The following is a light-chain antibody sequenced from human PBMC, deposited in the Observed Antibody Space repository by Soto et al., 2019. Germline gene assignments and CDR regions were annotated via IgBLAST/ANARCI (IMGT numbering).Light chain of an antibody. Sequence: DIVITQSRLSLPVTPGEPASISCRSSQSLLHRNGDNYLDWYLQKPGQSPQLLIYLGSNRASGVPDRFSGIGSGTDFTLKISRVEAEDVGVYYCMQALQTPITLGQGTRLEIK. CDR3: MQALQTPIT. J-gene: IGKJ5*01. CDR1: QSLLHRNGDNY. V-gene: IGKV2-28*01. CDR2: LGS.